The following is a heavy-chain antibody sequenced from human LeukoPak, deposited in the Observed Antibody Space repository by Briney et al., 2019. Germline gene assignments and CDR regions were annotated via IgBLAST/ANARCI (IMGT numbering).Heavy chain of an antibody. CDR1: GFTFNNYG. Sequence: GGSLRLSCAASGFTFNNYGMHWVRQAPGKGLEWVAFIRYDGSNKYYADSVKGRFTISRDNSKNTLYLQMNSLRAEDTAVYYCARPAAAPHWGQGTLVTVSS. J-gene: IGHJ4*02. CDR2: IRYDGSNK. CDR3: ARPAAAPH. D-gene: IGHD2-15*01. V-gene: IGHV3-30*02.